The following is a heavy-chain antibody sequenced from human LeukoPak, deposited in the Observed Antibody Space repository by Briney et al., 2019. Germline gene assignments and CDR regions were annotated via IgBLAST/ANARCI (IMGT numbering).Heavy chain of an antibody. CDR1: GGSISSGGYY. CDR3: ARGLYYYDSSGYAHP. CDR2: IYYSGST. J-gene: IGHJ5*02. V-gene: IGHV4-31*03. D-gene: IGHD3-22*01. Sequence: SETLSLTCTVSGGSISSGGYYWSWIRQHPGKGLEWIGYIYYSGSTYYNPSLKSRVTISVDTSKNQFSLKLSSVTAADTAVYYCARGLYYYDSSGYAHPWGQGTLVTVSS.